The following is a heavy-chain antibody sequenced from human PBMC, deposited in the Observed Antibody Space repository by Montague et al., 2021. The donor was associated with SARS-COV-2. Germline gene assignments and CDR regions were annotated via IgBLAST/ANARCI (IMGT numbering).Heavy chain of an antibody. D-gene: IGHD3-10*01. CDR2: ITGSGAST. V-gene: IGHV3-23*01. J-gene: IGHJ4*02. CDR1: GFTFSSYA. CDR3: AKASSSGFGESDC. Sequence: SRRLSCAASGFTFSSYAMSWVRQAPGKGLEWVSGITGSGASTYYADSVKGRFTISRDNSKNTLYLQMSSLRAEDTAVYYCAKASSSGFGESDCWGQGTLVTVSS.